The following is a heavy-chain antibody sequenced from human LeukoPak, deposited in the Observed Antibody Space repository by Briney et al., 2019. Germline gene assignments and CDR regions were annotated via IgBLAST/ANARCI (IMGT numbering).Heavy chain of an antibody. Sequence: GGSLRLSCAASGFNFNNYGMHWVRQAPGKGLEGVAFIRYEGNNKYYADSLKGRFPVSRDNSKNTMYLQVNSPRAEDTAVYYCAKGPDYYGSGSYLWYMDVWGKGTTVIISS. J-gene: IGHJ6*03. CDR2: IRYEGNNK. CDR1: GFNFNNYG. V-gene: IGHV3-30*02. D-gene: IGHD3-10*01. CDR3: AKGPDYYGSGSYLWYMDV.